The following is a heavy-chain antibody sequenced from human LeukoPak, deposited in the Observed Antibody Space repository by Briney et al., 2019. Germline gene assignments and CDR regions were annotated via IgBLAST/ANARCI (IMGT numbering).Heavy chain of an antibody. CDR1: GYTFATYF. CDR3: ARPTYCGSDCYFNFDY. V-gene: IGHV1-2*02. Sequence: ASVKVSCKTSGYTFATYFMHWVRQAPGQGLEWMGYIKPNSGVTNYAKTFRGRVTMTWDTSISTAYIELSGLTSDDTAIYYCARPTYCGSDCYFNFDYWGQGTLVTVSS. J-gene: IGHJ4*02. D-gene: IGHD2-21*02. CDR2: IKPNSGVT.